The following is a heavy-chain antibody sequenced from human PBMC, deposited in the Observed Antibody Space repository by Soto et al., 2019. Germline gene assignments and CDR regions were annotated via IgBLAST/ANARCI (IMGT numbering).Heavy chain of an antibody. D-gene: IGHD3-3*01. Sequence: GGSLRLSCAASGFTFSNAWMSWVRQAPGKGLEWVGRIKSKTDGGTTDYAAPVKGRFTISRDDSKNTLYLQMNSLKTEDTAVYYCTTEYDFWSGYWPFFDYWGQGTLVTV. J-gene: IGHJ4*02. V-gene: IGHV3-15*01. CDR3: TTEYDFWSGYWPFFDY. CDR2: IKSKTDGGTT. CDR1: GFTFSNAW.